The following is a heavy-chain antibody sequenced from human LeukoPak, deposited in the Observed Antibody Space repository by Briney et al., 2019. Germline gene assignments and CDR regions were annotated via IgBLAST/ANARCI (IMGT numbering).Heavy chain of an antibody. Sequence: GGSLRLSCAASGFTFSNAWMSWVRQAPGKGLEWVGRIKSKTDGGTTDYAASVKGRFTISRDDSKNTLYLQMNSLKTEDTAVYYCTTSSSWSEGIDYWGQGTLVTVSS. D-gene: IGHD6-13*01. CDR2: IKSKTDGGTT. CDR3: TTSSSWSEGIDY. J-gene: IGHJ4*02. V-gene: IGHV3-15*01. CDR1: GFTFSNAW.